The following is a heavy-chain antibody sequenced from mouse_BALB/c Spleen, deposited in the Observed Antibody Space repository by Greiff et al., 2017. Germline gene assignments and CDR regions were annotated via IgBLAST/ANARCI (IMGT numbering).Heavy chain of an antibody. CDR1: GFTFSDYY. Sequence: DVKLVESGGGLVKPGGSLKLSCAASGFTFSDYYMYWVRQTPEKRLEWVATISDGGSYTYYPDSVKGRFTISRDNAKNNLYLQMSSLKSEDTAMYYCARDWDYDYYAMDYWGQGTSVTVSS. CDR3: ARDWDYDYYAMDY. V-gene: IGHV5-4*02. D-gene: IGHD2-4*01. J-gene: IGHJ4*01. CDR2: ISDGGSYT.